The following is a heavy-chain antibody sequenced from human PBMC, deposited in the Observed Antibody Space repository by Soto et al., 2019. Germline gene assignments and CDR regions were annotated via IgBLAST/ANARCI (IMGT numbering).Heavy chain of an antibody. CDR1: GFTFSSYA. V-gene: IGHV3-23*01. CDR3: APFHRIRVVVDRDAL. Sequence: EVQLLESGGALVQPEGSLRLSCAASGFTFSSYAMTWVRQAPGKGLEWVSSISDGSPKTFYADSVKGRFTISRDNFKNTLYLQMSSLRVEDTAVYYCAPFHRIRVVVDRDALWGQGTLVAVSS. D-gene: IGHD2-15*01. J-gene: IGHJ4*02. CDR2: ISDGSPKT.